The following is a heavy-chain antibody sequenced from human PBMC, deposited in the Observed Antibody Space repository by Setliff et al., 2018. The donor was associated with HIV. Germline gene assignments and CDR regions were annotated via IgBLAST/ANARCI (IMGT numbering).Heavy chain of an antibody. CDR1: GYTFTSYA. D-gene: IGHD1-26*01. CDR3: ARAGYLLHYFDS. J-gene: IGHJ4*02. Sequence: ASVKVSCKASGYTFTSYAVHWVRQAPGQRLEWMGWINAGNGKIKYSQKFQGRVTITRDTSASTAYMELSSLRSEDTAVYYCARAGYLLHYFDSWGQGTLVTVSS. CDR2: INAGNGKI. V-gene: IGHV1-3*01.